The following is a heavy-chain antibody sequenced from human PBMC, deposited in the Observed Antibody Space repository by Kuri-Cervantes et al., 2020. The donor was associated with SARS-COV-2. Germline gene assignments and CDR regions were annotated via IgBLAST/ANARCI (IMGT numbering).Heavy chain of an antibody. V-gene: IGHV4-38-2*02. Sequence: SETLSLTCTVSGGTISSYYWGWIRQPPGKGLEWIGSIDHSGSTYYNPSLKSRVTISVDTSKNQFSLKLSSVTAADTAVYYCARARRWLHRYFDYWGQGTLVTVSS. CDR3: ARARRWLHRYFDY. J-gene: IGHJ4*02. CDR2: IDHSGST. D-gene: IGHD5-24*01. CDR1: GGTISSYY.